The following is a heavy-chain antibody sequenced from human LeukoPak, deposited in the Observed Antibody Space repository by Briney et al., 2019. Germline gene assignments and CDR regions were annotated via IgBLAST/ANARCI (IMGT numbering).Heavy chain of an antibody. V-gene: IGHV4-34*01. J-gene: IGHJ6*03. CDR3: ARKGPYSSSSLVNYYYYYYMDV. CDR2: INHSGST. Sequence: SETLSLTCAVYGGSFSGYYWSWIRQPPGKGLEWIGEINHSGSTNYNPSLKSRVTISVDTSKNQFSLKLSSVTAADTAVYYCARKGPYSSSSLVNYYYYYYMDVWGKGTTVTVSS. D-gene: IGHD6-6*01. CDR1: GGSFSGYY.